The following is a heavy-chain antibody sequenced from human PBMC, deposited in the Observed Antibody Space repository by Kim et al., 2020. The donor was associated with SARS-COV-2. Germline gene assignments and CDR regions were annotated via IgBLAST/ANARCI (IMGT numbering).Heavy chain of an antibody. CDR2: TYYRSKWYN. D-gene: IGHD3-10*01. V-gene: IGHV6-1*01. Sequence: SQTLSLTCAISGDSVSSNSAAWNWIRQSPSRGLEWLGRTYYRSKWYNDYAVSVKSRITINPDTSKNQFSLQLNSVTPEDTAVYYCASNYYGSGSYPPYYFYYWGQGNLVTVSS. CDR1: GDSVSSNSAA. CDR3: ASNYYGSGSYPPYYFYY. J-gene: IGHJ4*02.